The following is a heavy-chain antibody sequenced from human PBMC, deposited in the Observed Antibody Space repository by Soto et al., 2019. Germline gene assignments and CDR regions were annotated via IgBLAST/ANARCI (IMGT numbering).Heavy chain of an antibody. CDR2: ISVTGDTT. D-gene: IGHD5-12*01. V-gene: IGHV3-23*01. Sequence: EVQLLESGGGLVQPGGSLRLSCAASGFTISTYSITWVRQTPAKGLEWVSGISVTGDTTFYADSVKGRFTISRDNSKNTVYLQMRSLRVEDTAVYYYAKWSGYGDLWGQGTLVTVSS. J-gene: IGHJ4*02. CDR3: AKWSGYGDL. CDR1: GFTISTYS.